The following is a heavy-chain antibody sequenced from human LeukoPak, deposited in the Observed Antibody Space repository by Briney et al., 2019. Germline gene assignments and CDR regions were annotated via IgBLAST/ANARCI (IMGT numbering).Heavy chain of an antibody. CDR2: IYHSGST. V-gene: IGHV4-4*02. CDR1: GGSISSSNW. J-gene: IGHJ4*02. CDR3: ARAAPYYDSSGYYRRYFDY. Sequence: SETLSLTCAVSGGSISSSNWWSWVRQPPGKGLEWIGEIYHSGSTNYNPSLKSRVTISVDKSKNQFSLKLSSVTAADTAVYYCARAAPYYDSSGYYRRYFDYWGQGTLVTVSS. D-gene: IGHD3-22*01.